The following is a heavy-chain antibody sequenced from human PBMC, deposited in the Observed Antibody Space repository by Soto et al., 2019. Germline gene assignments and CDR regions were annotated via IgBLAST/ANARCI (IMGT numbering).Heavy chain of an antibody. CDR3: ARRRYYDSSGYPNYYYYGMDV. D-gene: IGHD3-22*01. CDR1: GYSFTSYW. J-gene: IGHJ6*02. CDR2: IYPGDSDT. V-gene: IGHV5-51*01. Sequence: PGESLKISCKGSGYSFTSYWIGWVRQMPGKGLEWMGIIYPGDSDTRYSPSFQGQVTISADKSISTAYLQWSSLKASDTAMYYCARRRYYDSSGYPNYYYYGMDVWGQGTTVTVSS.